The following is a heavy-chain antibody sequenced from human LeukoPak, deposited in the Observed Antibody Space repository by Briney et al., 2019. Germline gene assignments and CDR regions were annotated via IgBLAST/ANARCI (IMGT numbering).Heavy chain of an antibody. V-gene: IGHV4-4*07. Sequence: SETLSLTWTVSGGSISSYYWSWIRQPAGKGLEWIGRIYTSGSTNYNPSLKSRVTMSVDTSKNQFSLKLSSVTAADTAVYYCAREDGYGSGSLYYMDVWGKGTTVTVSS. CDR2: IYTSGST. D-gene: IGHD3-10*01. CDR1: GGSISSYY. CDR3: AREDGYGSGSLYYMDV. J-gene: IGHJ6*03.